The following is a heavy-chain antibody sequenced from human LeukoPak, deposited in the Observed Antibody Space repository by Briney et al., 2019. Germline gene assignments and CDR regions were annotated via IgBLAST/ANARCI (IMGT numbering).Heavy chain of an antibody. CDR2: INHSGST. D-gene: IGHD6-13*01. J-gene: IGHJ5*02. Sequence: PSETLSLTCAVYGGSFSGYYWSWIRQPPGKGLEWIGEINHSGSTNYNPSLKSRVTISVDTSKNQFSLKLSSVTAADTAVYYCARFRIAAAGTVIWFDPWGQGTLVTVSS. CDR3: ARFRIAAAGTVIWFDP. CDR1: GGSFSGYY. V-gene: IGHV4-34*01.